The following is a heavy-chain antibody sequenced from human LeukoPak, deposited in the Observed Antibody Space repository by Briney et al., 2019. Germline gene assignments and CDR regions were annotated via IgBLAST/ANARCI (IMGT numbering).Heavy chain of an antibody. V-gene: IGHV4-59*01. CDR1: GGSISSYY. D-gene: IGHD3-3*01. CDR3: ARQGDQRITIFGVAPPGGMDV. CDR2: IYYSGST. J-gene: IGHJ6*02. Sequence: ASETLSLTCTVSGGSISSYYWSWIRQPPGKGLEWIGYIYYSGSTNYNPSLKSRVTISVDTSKNQFSLKLSSVTAADTAVYYCARQGDQRITIFGVAPPGGMDVWGQGTTVTVSS.